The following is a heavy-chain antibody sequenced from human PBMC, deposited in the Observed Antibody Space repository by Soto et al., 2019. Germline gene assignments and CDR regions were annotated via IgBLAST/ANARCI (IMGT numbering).Heavy chain of an antibody. CDR1: GGSISSYY. D-gene: IGHD3-10*01. V-gene: IGHV4-59*01. J-gene: IGHJ5*02. Sequence: QVQLQESGPGLVKPSETLSLTCTVSGGSISSYYWSWIRQPPGKGLEWIGYIYYSGSTTYNPSLKSRVTISVDTSKNQFSLKLSSVTAADTAVYYCARATGRYYYGSGVRNWFDPWGQGTLVTVSS. CDR2: IYYSGST. CDR3: ARATGRYYYGSGVRNWFDP.